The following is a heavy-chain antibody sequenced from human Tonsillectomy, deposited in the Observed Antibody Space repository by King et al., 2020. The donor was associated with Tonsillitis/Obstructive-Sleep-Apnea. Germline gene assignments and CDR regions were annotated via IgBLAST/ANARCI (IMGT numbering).Heavy chain of an antibody. Sequence: VQLVESGAEVKMPGESLKISCKGSGYSFTSYWIGWVRQMPGKGLEWMGIIHPGDSESKYSPSFQGQVTISADKSTSTAYLQWSSLKASDTAMYYCVRHVDWLRRIDYWGQGTQVTVSS. V-gene: IGHV5-51*01. CDR3: VRHVDWLRRIDY. CDR1: GYSFTSYW. D-gene: IGHD3-9*01. CDR2: IHPGDSES. J-gene: IGHJ4*02.